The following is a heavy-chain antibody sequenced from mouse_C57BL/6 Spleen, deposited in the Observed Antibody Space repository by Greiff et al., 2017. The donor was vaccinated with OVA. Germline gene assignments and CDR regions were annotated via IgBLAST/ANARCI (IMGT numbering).Heavy chain of an antibody. Sequence: QVQLQQPGAELVKPGASVKLSCKASGYTFTSYWMQWVKQRPGQGLEWIGEIDPSDSYHNYNQKFKGKATLTVDTPSSTAYMQLSSLTSEYSAVYYCAGGAVDAMDYWGQGTSVTVSS. CDR2: IDPSDSYH. CDR3: AGGAVDAMDY. J-gene: IGHJ4*01. D-gene: IGHD1-1*01. V-gene: IGHV1-50*01. CDR1: GYTFTSYW.